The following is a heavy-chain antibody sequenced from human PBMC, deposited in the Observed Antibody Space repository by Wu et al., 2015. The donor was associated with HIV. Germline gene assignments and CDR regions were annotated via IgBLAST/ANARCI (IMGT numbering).Heavy chain of an antibody. J-gene: IGHJ5*02. D-gene: IGHD6-19*01. CDR2: IIPIFNTA. CDR3: AREAVAGSRWFDP. Sequence: QVQLVQSGAEVRKPKSSVKVSCKASGTTFSSHSISWIRQAPGQGLEWMGRIIPIFNTADYSQRFQGRVTITADESTNTAYMQLSSLRFDDTAVYYCAREAVAGSRWFDPWGQGTLVTVSS. V-gene: IGHV1-69*13. CDR1: GTTFSSHS.